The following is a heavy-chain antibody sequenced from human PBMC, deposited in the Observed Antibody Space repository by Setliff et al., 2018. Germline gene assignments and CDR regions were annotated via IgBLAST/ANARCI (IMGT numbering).Heavy chain of an antibody. CDR1: GGSISSHY. D-gene: IGHD3-10*01. CDR2: IDPSGNT. V-gene: IGHV4-4*07. CDR3: ARSLGSGSYYNSRPFYSDY. J-gene: IGHJ4*02. Sequence: PSETLSLTCTASGGSISSHYWSWIRQPAGRGLEWIGHIDPSGNTNYHPSLKSRVTISGDTSKNQFSLKLTSVTAADTAVYFCARSLGSGSYYNSRPFYSDYWGQGTLVTVSS.